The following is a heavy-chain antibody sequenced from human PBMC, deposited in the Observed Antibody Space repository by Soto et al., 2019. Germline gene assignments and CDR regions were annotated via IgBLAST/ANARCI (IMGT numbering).Heavy chain of an antibody. D-gene: IGHD3-22*01. Sequence: SVKVSCKASGGTFSSYAISWVRQAPGQGLEWMGGIIPIFGTANYAQKFQGRVTITADESTSTAYMELSSLRSEDTAVYYCARGVILQHYYYYYGMDVWGQGTTVTVSS. CDR2: IIPIFGTA. J-gene: IGHJ6*02. CDR1: GGTFSSYA. CDR3: ARGVILQHYYYYYGMDV. V-gene: IGHV1-69*13.